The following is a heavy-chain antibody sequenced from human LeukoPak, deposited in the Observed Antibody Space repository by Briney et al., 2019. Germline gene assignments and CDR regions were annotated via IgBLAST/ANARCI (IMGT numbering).Heavy chain of an antibody. V-gene: IGHV4-4*07. CDR3: VRCRGTTVLTRFDN. J-gene: IGHJ4*02. Sequence: SETLSLTCTVSGGSISNYYWSWIRQPAGKGLEWIGRIYSSGSTNYNPSLKRRVTMSVDTSKNQFSVNLTSVTAADTAVYYCVRCRGTTVLTRFDNWGQGTLVTVSS. CDR1: GGSISNYY. CDR2: IYSSGST. D-gene: IGHD4/OR15-4a*01.